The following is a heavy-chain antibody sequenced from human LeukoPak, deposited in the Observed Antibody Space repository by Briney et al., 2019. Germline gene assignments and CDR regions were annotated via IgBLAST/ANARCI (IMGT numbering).Heavy chain of an antibody. J-gene: IGHJ4*02. V-gene: IGHV3-11*01. CDR1: GFTFSDYY. CDR2: ISSSGSTI. Sequence: PGGSLRLSCAASGFTFSDYYMSWIRQAPGKGLEWVPYISSSGSTIYYADSVKGRFTISRDNAKNSLYLQMNSLRAEDTAVYYCARVERMIRGVITNRDADYWGQGTLVTVSS. D-gene: IGHD3-10*01. CDR3: ARVERMIRGVITNRDADY.